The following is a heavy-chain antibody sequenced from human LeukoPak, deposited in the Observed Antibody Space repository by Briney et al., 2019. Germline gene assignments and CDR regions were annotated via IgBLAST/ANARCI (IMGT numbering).Heavy chain of an antibody. CDR2: INHSGST. Sequence: KPSETLSLTCAVYGGSFSGYYWCWIRQPPGKGLEWIGEINHSGSTNYNPSLKSRVTISVDTSKNQFSLKLSSVTAADTAVYYCARVETPYYFDYWGQGTLVTVSS. J-gene: IGHJ4*02. CDR3: ARVETPYYFDY. V-gene: IGHV4-34*01. CDR1: GGSFSGYY.